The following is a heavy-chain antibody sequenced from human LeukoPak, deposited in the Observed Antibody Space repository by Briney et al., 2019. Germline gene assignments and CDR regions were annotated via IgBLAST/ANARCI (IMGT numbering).Heavy chain of an antibody. D-gene: IGHD5-18*01. J-gene: IGHJ4*02. V-gene: IGHV3-30*02. CDR1: GFTFSSYG. CDR3: ARDLSGVTGYTYGRGIDY. CDR2: IRYDGSNK. Sequence: GGSLRLSCAASGFTFSSYGMHWVRQAPGKGLEWVAFIRYDGSNKYYADSVKGRFTISRDNAKTSLYLQMNSLRAEDTAVYYCARDLSGVTGYTYGRGIDYWGQGTLVTVSS.